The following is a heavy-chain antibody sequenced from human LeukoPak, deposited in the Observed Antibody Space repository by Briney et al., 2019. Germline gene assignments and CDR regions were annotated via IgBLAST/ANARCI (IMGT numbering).Heavy chain of an antibody. J-gene: IGHJ1*01. CDR2: INHSGST. V-gene: IGHV4-34*01. D-gene: IGHD4-11*01. Sequence: PSETLSLTYAVYGGSFSGYYWSWIRQPPGKGLEWIGEINHSGSTNYNPSLKSRVTISVDTSKNQFSLKLSSVTAADTAVYYCARSVSYYRNLEYFQHWGQGTLVTVSS. CDR1: GGSFSGYY. CDR3: ARSVSYYRNLEYFQH.